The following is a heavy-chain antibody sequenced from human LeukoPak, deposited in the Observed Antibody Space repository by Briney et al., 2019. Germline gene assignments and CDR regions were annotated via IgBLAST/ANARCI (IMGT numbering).Heavy chain of an antibody. CDR1: GYTFTSYG. CDR2: MNPNSGNT. CDR3: ARGGRYSGSYFYYYYMDV. J-gene: IGHJ6*03. Sequence: GASVKVSCKASGYTFTSYGISWVRQATGQGLEWMGWMNPNSGNTGYAQKFQGRVTITRNTSISTAYMELSSLRSEDTAVYYCARGGRYSGSYFYYYYMDVWGKGTTVTVSS. V-gene: IGHV1-8*03. D-gene: IGHD1-26*01.